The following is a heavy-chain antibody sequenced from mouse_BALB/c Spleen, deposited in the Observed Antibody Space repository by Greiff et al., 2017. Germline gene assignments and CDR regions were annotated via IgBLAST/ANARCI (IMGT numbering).Heavy chain of an antibody. J-gene: IGHJ1*01. CDR1: GYTFTSYV. V-gene: IGHV1-14*01. D-gene: IGHD2-1*01. CDR3: ARRNGNYDYWYFDV. Sequence: VQLQQSGPELVKPGASVKMSCKASGYTFTSYVMHWVKQKPGQGLEWIGYINPYNDGTKYNEKFKGKATLTSDKSSSTAYMELSSLTSEDSAVYYCARRNGNYDYWYFDVWGAGTTVTVSS. CDR2: INPYNDGT.